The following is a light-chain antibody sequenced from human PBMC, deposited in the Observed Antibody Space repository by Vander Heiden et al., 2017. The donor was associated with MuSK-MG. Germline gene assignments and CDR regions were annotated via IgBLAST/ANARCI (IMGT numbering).Light chain of an antibody. CDR1: QGLSSY. Sequence: DIQLTQSPSFLSASVGDRVTITCRASQGLSSYLDWYQQKPGKAPKLLIYAASTWQSGVPARFSGSGSGTEFTLTISSLQPEDFATYYCLQLNSYPRTFGQGTKLEIK. CDR2: AAS. J-gene: IGKJ1*01. V-gene: IGKV1-9*01. CDR3: LQLNSYPRT.